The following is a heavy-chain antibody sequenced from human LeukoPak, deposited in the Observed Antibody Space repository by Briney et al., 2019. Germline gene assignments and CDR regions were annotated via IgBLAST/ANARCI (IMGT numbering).Heavy chain of an antibody. V-gene: IGHV3-23*01. CDR3: ARDSSGLSFDY. J-gene: IGHJ4*02. Sequence: GGSLRLSCAASGFTFSSYAMSWVRQAPGKGLEWVSAISGSGGSTYYAASVKGRFTISRDNSKNTLYLQMNSLRADDTAVYYCARDSSGLSFDYWGQGTLVTVSS. CDR2: ISGSGGST. D-gene: IGHD6-19*01. CDR1: GFTFSSYA.